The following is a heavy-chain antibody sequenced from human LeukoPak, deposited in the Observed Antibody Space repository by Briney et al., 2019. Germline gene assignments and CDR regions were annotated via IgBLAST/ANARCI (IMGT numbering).Heavy chain of an antibody. V-gene: IGHV3-53*01. D-gene: IGHD7-27*01. Sequence: PGGSLRLSCVASGFTVSGVYMSWVRQAPGKGLEWVSVIYSDDSTYYADSVKGRFTISRDYSKNTLNLQMNSLRAEDTAVYYCAKDGGLWVSAHWGDSWGRGTLVTVSS. CDR2: IYSDDST. CDR3: AKDGGLWVSAHWGDS. CDR1: GFTVSGVY. J-gene: IGHJ4*02.